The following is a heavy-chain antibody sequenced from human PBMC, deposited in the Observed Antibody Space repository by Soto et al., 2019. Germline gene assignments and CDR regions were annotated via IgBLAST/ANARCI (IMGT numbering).Heavy chain of an antibody. V-gene: IGHV3-33*01. Sequence: VAVIWYDGSNKYYADSVKGRFTISRDNSKNTLYLQMNSLRAEDTAVYYCARDRLSTGNYYYGMDVWGQGTTVTVSS. CDR2: IWYDGSNK. J-gene: IGHJ6*02. D-gene: IGHD3-16*01. CDR3: ARDRLSTGNYYYGMDV.